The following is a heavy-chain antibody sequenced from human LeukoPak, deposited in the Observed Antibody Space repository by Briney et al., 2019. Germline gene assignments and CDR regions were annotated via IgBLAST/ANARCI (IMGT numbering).Heavy chain of an antibody. CDR2: IIPIFGTA. J-gene: IGHJ5*02. D-gene: IGHD1-1*01. CDR1: GGTFSSYA. V-gene: IGHV1-69*05. CDR3: SLERRGWFDP. Sequence: ASVKVSCKASGGTFSSYAISWVRQAPGQGLEWMGGIIPIFGTANYAQKFQGRVTITTDESTSTAYMELSSLRSEDTAVYYCSLERRGWFDPWGQGTLVTVSS.